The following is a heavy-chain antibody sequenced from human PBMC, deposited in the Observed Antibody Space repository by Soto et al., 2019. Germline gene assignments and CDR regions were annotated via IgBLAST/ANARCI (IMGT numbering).Heavy chain of an antibody. Sequence: QVQLVQSGAEVKKPGASVKVSCKASGYTFTSYGISWVRQAPGQGLEWMGWISTYNGNTDYAQTFQGRVTMTTDTSTSTAYMELRSLRSDHTAVYYCARDDSSSSGSFYYGMDVWGQGTTVTVSS. J-gene: IGHJ6*02. CDR1: GYTFTSYG. CDR2: ISTYNGNT. CDR3: ARDDSSSSGSFYYGMDV. D-gene: IGHD6-6*01. V-gene: IGHV1-18*01.